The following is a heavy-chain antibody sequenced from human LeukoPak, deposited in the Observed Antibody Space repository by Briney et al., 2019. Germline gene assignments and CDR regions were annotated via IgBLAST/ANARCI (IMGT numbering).Heavy chain of an antibody. J-gene: IGHJ4*02. Sequence: SGGSLRLSCAASGYTFSSYAMHWVRQAPGKGLEWVAVISYVGSNKYYADSVKGRFTISRDNSKNTLYLQMNSLRAEDTAVYYCAKSYYYDKLAYYWGQGTLVTVSS. CDR1: GYTFSSYA. CDR3: AKSYYYDKLAYY. D-gene: IGHD3-22*01. CDR2: ISYVGSNK. V-gene: IGHV3-30*18.